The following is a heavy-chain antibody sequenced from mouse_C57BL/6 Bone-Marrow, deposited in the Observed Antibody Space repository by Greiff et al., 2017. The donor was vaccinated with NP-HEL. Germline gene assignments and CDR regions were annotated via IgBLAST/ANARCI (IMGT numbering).Heavy chain of an antibody. CDR3: TTAQATRFDY. V-gene: IGHV6-3*01. CDR1: GFTFSNYW. J-gene: IGHJ2*01. Sequence: EVQGVESGGGLVQPGGSMKLSCVASGFTFSNYWMNWVRQSPEKGLEWVAQIRLKSDNYATHYAESVKGRFTISRDDSKSSVYLQMNNLRAEDTGIYYCTTAQATRFDYWGQGTTLTVSS. CDR2: IRLKSDNYAT. D-gene: IGHD3-2*02.